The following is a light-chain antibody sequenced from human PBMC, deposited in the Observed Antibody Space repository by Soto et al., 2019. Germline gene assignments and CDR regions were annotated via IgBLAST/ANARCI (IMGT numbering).Light chain of an antibody. V-gene: IGKV1-8*01. CDR1: QGISSY. CDR2: VAS. Sequence: AIRMTQSPSSFSASTGDRVTITCRASQGISSYLAWYQQKPGKAPNLLIYVASSLQSGVPSRFSGSGSGTDFTLTISSLQPEDFATYFCLSGHRRPFGGGTKVDIK. CDR3: LSGHRRP. J-gene: IGKJ4*01.